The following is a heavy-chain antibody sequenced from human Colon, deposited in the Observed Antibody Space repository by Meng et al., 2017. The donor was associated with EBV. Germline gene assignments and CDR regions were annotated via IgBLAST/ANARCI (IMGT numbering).Heavy chain of an antibody. CDR3: ARGGEAYSFDS. CDR2: INHTGSS. D-gene: IGHD4-11*01. J-gene: IGHJ4*02. Sequence: QLQRQAVTSRPLDTSQPLALTCSGSAVSISRGAYSWHWIRMAPGKGLEWIGYINHTGSSVYNPSLKSRVHLPLDKSKNQFSLGLRTVTAADTAVYYCARGGEAYSFDSWGQGALVTVSS. CDR1: AVSISRGAYS. V-gene: IGHV4-30-2*01.